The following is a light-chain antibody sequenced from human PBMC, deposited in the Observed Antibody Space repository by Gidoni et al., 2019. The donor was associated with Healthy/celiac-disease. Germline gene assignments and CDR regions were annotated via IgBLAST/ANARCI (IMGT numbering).Light chain of an antibody. Sequence: QSALTQPASVSGSPGKSLTISCTGTSSDVGGYNYVSWYQPHPGKAPKLMIYDVSNRPSGVSNRFSGSKSGNTASLTISGLQAEDEADYYCSSYTSSSTLVFGGGTKLTVL. CDR1: SSDVGGYNY. V-gene: IGLV2-14*01. J-gene: IGLJ2*01. CDR2: DVS. CDR3: SSYTSSSTLV.